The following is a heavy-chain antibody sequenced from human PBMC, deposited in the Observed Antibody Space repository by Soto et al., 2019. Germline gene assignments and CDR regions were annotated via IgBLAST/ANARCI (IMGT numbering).Heavy chain of an antibody. CDR2: IHHSGST. Sequence: PSETLSLTCALYGGSFDGYHWSWIRQSPGKGLEWIGEIHHSGSTKYNPSLKSRVSLSVDTSTKQFSLKMTSMTAADRGVYYCARGVDSWSGYLFWGQGTPVTVSS. V-gene: IGHV4-34*01. CDR1: GGSFDGYH. CDR3: ARGVDSWSGYLF. J-gene: IGHJ4*02. D-gene: IGHD3-3*01.